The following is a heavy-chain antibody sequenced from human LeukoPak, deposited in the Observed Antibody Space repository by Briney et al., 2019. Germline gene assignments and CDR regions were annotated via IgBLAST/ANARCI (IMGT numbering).Heavy chain of an antibody. V-gene: IGHV1-69*06. CDR1: GGTFSSYA. CDR2: IIPIFGTA. D-gene: IGHD5-18*01. CDR3: ARVRIYSDGNWFDP. J-gene: IGHJ5*02. Sequence: ASVKVSCKASGGTFSSYAISWVRQAPGQGLEWMGGIIPIFGTANYAQKFQGRVTITADKSTSTAYMELSSLRSEDTAVYYCARVRIYSDGNWFDPWGQGTLVTVSS.